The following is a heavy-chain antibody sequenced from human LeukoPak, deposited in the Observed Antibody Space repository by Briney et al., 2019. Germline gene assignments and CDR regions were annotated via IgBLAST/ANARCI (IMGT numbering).Heavy chain of an antibody. CDR1: GFTFSSYG. J-gene: IGHJ4*02. V-gene: IGHV3-30*02. CDR3: AKSYQYGSGSYYIFDY. CDR2: IRYGGSNK. Sequence: GGSLRLSCAASGFTFSSYGMHWVRQAPGKGLEWVAFIRYGGSNKYYADSVKGRFTISRDNSKNTLYLQMNSLRAEDTAVYYCAKSYQYGSGSYYIFDYWGQGTLVTVSS. D-gene: IGHD3-10*01.